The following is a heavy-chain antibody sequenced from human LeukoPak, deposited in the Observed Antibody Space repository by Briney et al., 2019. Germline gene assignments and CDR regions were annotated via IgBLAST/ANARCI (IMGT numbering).Heavy chain of an antibody. J-gene: IGHJ6*02. CDR2: IYYSGST. V-gene: IGHV4-59*08. CDR1: GGSISSYY. CDR3: ARQGIVVVPAAMKPPNYYYYGMDV. D-gene: IGHD2-2*01. Sequence: NPSETLSLTCTVSGGSISSYYWSWIRQPPGKGLEWIGYIYYSGSTNYNPSLKSRVTISVDTSKNQFSLKLSSVTAADTAVYYCARQGIVVVPAAMKPPNYYYYGMDVWGQGTTVTVSS.